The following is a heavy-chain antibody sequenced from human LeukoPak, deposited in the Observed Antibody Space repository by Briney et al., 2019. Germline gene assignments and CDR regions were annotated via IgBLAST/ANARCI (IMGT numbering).Heavy chain of an antibody. D-gene: IGHD5-18*01. Sequence: GGSLRLSCTASGFTFSKYWMSWVRQAPGKGLEWVATIHQDGSETYYVDSVKGRFTISRDHAGNSLYLQMNSLRAEDTAVYFCVRDIGYGDYWGQGTLVTVSS. CDR3: VRDIGYGDY. CDR2: IHQDGSET. V-gene: IGHV3-7*01. CDR1: GFTFSKYW. J-gene: IGHJ4*02.